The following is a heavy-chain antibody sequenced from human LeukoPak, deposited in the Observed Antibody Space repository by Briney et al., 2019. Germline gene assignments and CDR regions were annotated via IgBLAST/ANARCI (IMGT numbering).Heavy chain of an antibody. Sequence: ASVKVSYKASGYTFTSYYMHWVRQAPGQGLEWMGIINPSDGSTSYAQKFQGRVTMTRDTSTSTVYMELSSLRSEDTAVYYCAREGLTTYSSGWSGVDYWGQGTLVTVSS. CDR1: GYTFTSYY. J-gene: IGHJ4*02. D-gene: IGHD6-19*01. CDR2: INPSDGST. V-gene: IGHV1-46*01. CDR3: AREGLTTYSSGWSGVDY.